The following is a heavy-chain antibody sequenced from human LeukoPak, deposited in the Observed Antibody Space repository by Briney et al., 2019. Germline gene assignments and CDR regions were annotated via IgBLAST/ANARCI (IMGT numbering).Heavy chain of an antibody. CDR3: ARLLGSYYGDNWFDP. Sequence: SETLSLTCTVSGGSISSSSYYWGWIRQPPGKGLEWIGSIYYSGSTYYNPSLKSRVTISVDTSKNQFSLKLSSVTAADTAVYYCARLLGSYYGDNWFDPWGQGTLVTVSS. J-gene: IGHJ5*02. CDR1: GGSISSSSYY. CDR2: IYYSGST. D-gene: IGHD1-26*01. V-gene: IGHV4-39*01.